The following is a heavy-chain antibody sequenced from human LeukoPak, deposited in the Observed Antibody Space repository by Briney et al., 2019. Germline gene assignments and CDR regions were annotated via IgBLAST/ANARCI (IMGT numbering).Heavy chain of an antibody. V-gene: IGHV3-74*01. Sequence: GGSLRLSCAASGFTFRSYWMHWARQVPGKGLVWVSRISPDGRSTNYADSAKGRFTISRDNAKNTLYLQMNSLTGEDTALYYCARGASSGYRIDYWGQGTLVTVSS. CDR2: ISPDGRST. D-gene: IGHD3-10*01. CDR3: ARGASSGYRIDY. J-gene: IGHJ4*02. CDR1: GFTFRSYW.